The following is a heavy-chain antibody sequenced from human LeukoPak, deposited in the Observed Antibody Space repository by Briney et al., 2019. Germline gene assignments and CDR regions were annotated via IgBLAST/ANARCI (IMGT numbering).Heavy chain of an antibody. Sequence: ASVKVSCKASGGTFSSYAISWVRQAPGQGLEWMGGIIPIFGTANYAQKFQGRVTITTDESTSTAYMELSSLRSEDTAVYYCASQLYDYSNYDYFDYWGQGTLVTVSS. CDR3: ASQLYDYSNYDYFDY. J-gene: IGHJ4*02. CDR2: IIPIFGTA. D-gene: IGHD4-11*01. V-gene: IGHV1-69*05. CDR1: GGTFSSYA.